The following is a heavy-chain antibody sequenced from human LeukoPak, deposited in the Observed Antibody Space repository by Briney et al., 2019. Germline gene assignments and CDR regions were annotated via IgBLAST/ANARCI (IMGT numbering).Heavy chain of an antibody. D-gene: IGHD4-17*01. V-gene: IGHV3-15*01. CDR3: TTVDYGDLTPAASSDY. J-gene: IGHJ4*02. CDR1: GFTLSKVW. Sequence: GGSLRLSCAASGFTLSKVWMSWVRQAPGKGLEWIGRIKTKSDGGTTEYAAPVRGRFTISRDDSEDTLYLQMNSLKTEDTAVYYCTTVDYGDLTPAASSDYWGQGTLVTVSS. CDR2: IKTKSDGGTT.